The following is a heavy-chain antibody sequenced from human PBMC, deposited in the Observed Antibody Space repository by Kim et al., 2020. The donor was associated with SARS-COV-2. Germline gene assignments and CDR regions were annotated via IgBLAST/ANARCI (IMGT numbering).Heavy chain of an antibody. J-gene: IGHJ6*02. CDR3: ARDPYDFWSGYYYYYYGMDV. Sequence: RFTIARDNAKNSLYLQMNSLRAEDTAVYYCARDPYDFWSGYYYYYYGMDVWGQGTTVTVSS. D-gene: IGHD3-3*01. V-gene: IGHV3-11*06.